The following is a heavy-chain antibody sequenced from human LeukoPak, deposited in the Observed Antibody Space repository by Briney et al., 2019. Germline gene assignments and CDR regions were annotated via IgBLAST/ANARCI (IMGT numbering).Heavy chain of an antibody. D-gene: IGHD3-22*01. CDR2: IDPSDSYT. V-gene: IGHV5-10-1*01. CDR3: ARDYYDSSGYYYFDY. J-gene: IGHJ4*02. CDR1: GYSFTSYW. Sequence: GESLKISCKGSGYSFTSYWISWLRQMPGKGLEWMGRIDPSDSYTNYSPSFQGHVTISADKSISTAYLQWSSLKASDTAMYYCARDYYDSSGYYYFDYWGQGTLVTVSS.